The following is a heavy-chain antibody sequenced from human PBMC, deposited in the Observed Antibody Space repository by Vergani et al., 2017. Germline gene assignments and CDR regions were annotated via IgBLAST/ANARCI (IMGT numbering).Heavy chain of an antibody. Sequence: QVQLVQSGAEVKKPGSSVKVSCKASGGTFSSYAISWVRQAPGQGLEWMGGIIPIFGTANYAQKFQGRVTITADESTSTAYMELSSLRSEDTAVYYCARHPPSRFYYDSSGYQPFDYWGQGTLVTVSS. CDR3: ARHPPSRFYYDSSGYQPFDY. D-gene: IGHD3-22*01. CDR2: IIPIFGTA. J-gene: IGHJ4*02. V-gene: IGHV1-69*01. CDR1: GGTFSSYA.